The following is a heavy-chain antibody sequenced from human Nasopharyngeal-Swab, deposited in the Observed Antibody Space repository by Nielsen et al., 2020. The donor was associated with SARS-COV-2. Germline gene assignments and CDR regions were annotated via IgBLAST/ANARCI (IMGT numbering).Heavy chain of an antibody. CDR1: GYTFTGYY. V-gene: IGHV1-2*06. Sequence: ASVKVSCKASGYTFTGYYMHWVRQAPGQGLEWMGRINPNSGGTNYAQKFQGRVTITRDTSASTAYMELSSLRSEDTAVYYCARDSWAAAGGWAYWGQGTLVTVSS. D-gene: IGHD6-13*01. CDR2: INPNSGGT. CDR3: ARDSWAAAGGWAY. J-gene: IGHJ4*02.